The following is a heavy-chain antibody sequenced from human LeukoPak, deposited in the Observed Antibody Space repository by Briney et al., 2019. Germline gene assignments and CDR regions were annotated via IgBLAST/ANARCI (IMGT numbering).Heavy chain of an antibody. V-gene: IGHV1-69*05. J-gene: IGHJ3*02. CDR2: IIPIFGTA. CDR3: ACIPRSQHYAFDI. Sequence: SVKVSCKASGYTFTSYAMNWVRQAPGQGLEWMGGIIPIFGTANYAQKFQGRVTITTDESTSTAYMELSSLRSEDTAVYYCACIPRSQHYAFDIWGQGTMVTVSS. CDR1: GYTFTSYA.